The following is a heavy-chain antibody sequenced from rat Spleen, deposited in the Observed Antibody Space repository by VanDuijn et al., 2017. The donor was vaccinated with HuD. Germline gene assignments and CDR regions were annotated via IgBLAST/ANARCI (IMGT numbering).Heavy chain of an antibody. D-gene: IGHD4-3*01. Sequence: EVKLVESGGGLVQPGRSLKLSCAASGFNFNDYWMGWVRQAPGKGLEWIGEANKDSRTRKYTPSLKDKFIISRDNAQNTLYLQMSKLGSEDTAIYYCVREAFGVDYWGQGVMVTVSS. V-gene: IGHV4-2*01. CDR1: GFNFNDYW. CDR3: VREAFGVDY. J-gene: IGHJ2*01. CDR2: ANKDSRTR.